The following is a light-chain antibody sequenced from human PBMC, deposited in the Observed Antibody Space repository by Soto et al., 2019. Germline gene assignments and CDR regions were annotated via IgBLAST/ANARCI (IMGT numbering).Light chain of an antibody. V-gene: IGKV3-20*01. CDR2: GSS. CDR3: HLYGGPPPHT. Sequence: EIVLTQSPGTLSLSPGERATLSCRASQSVSSNHLAWYQQKPGQAPRLLIYGSSSRATGIPDRFSGSGSGTDFTLTISRLEPEDFAVYFCHLYGGPPPHTFGQGTKVEIK. J-gene: IGKJ2*01. CDR1: QSVSSNH.